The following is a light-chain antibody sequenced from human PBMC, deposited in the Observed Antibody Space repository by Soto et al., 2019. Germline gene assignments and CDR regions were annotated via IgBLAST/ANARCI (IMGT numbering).Light chain of an antibody. V-gene: IGLV2-8*01. CDR1: SSDVGAYNY. Sequence: QSVLTQPPSASGSPGQSVTISCTGTSSDVGAYNYVSWYQQLPGKAPKLIIYEVSKRPSGVPDRFSGSKSGKTASLTVSWLQAEDEADYYCTSYAGTYSFFYVFGTGTKVTV. CDR3: TSYAGTYSFFYV. CDR2: EVS. J-gene: IGLJ1*01.